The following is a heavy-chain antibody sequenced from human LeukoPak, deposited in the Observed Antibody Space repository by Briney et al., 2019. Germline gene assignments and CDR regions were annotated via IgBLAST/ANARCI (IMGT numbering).Heavy chain of an antibody. CDR1: GGTFSSYA. CDR2: IIPIFGTA. V-gene: IGHV1-69*06. CDR3: AADLGYSYGDY. Sequence: ASVKVSCKASGGTFSSYAISWVRQAPGQGLEWMGGIIPIFGTANYAQKFQGRVTITADKSTSTAYMELSSLRSEDTAVYYCAADLGYSYGDYWGQGTLVTVSS. J-gene: IGHJ4*02. D-gene: IGHD5-18*01.